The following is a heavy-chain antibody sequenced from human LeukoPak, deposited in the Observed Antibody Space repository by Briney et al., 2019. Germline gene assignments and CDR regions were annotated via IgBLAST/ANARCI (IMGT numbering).Heavy chain of an antibody. D-gene: IGHD3-3*01. J-gene: IGHJ4*02. Sequence: SETLSLTCTVSGGSISSYYWSWIRQPLGKGLEWIGEINHSGSTNYNPSLKSRVTISVDTSKNQFSLKLSSVTAADTAVYYCARRYDFWSGYYTWGQGTLVTVSS. CDR1: GGSISSYY. CDR2: INHSGST. V-gene: IGHV4-34*01. CDR3: ARRYDFWSGYYT.